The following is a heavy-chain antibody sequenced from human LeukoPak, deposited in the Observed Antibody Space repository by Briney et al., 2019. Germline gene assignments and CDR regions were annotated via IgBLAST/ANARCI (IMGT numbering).Heavy chain of an antibody. CDR3: ARDCSSTSCYLPDAFDI. V-gene: IGHV4-30-2*01. CDR2: INHSGST. Sequence: SETLSLTCTVSGGSISSGGYYWSWIRQPPGKGLEWIGYINHSGSTYYNPSLKSRVTISVDRSKNQFSLKLSSVTAADTAVYYCARDCSSTSCYLPDAFDIWGQGTMVTVSS. J-gene: IGHJ3*02. D-gene: IGHD2-2*01. CDR1: GGSISSGGYY.